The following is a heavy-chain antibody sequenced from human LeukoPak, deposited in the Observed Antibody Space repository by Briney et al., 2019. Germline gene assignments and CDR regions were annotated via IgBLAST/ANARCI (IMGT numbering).Heavy chain of an antibody. CDR3: AKASMFDIVVVPAAFDAFDI. CDR1: GFTFDDYA. V-gene: IGHV3-9*01. CDR2: ISWNSGSI. D-gene: IGHD2-2*01. J-gene: IGHJ3*02. Sequence: SLRLSCAASGFTFDDYAMHWVRQAPGKGLERVSGISWNSGSIGYADSVKGRFTISRDNAKNSLYLQMNSLRAEDTALYYCAKASMFDIVVVPAAFDAFDIWGQGTMVTVSS.